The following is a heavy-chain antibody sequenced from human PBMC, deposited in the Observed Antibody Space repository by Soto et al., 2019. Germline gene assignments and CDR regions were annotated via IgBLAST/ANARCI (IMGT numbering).Heavy chain of an antibody. D-gene: IGHD3-10*01. CDR1: GGSFSGYY. CDR2: INHSEST. CDR3: ATGSKKLLWLGEGRPY. J-gene: IGHJ4*02. V-gene: IGHV4-34*01. Sequence: SETLSLTCAVYGGSFSGYYWSWIRQPPGKGLEWIGEINHSESTNYNPSLKSRVTISVDTSKNQFSLKLSSVTAADTAVYYCATGSKKLLWLGEGRPYWGQGTLVTVSS.